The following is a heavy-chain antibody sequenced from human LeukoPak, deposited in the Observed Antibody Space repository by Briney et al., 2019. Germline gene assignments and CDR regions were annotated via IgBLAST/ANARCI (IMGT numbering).Heavy chain of an antibody. CDR1: GGSISSYY. CDR2: IYYSGST. J-gene: IGHJ4*02. D-gene: IGHD3-16*01. Sequence: PETLSLTCTVSGGSISSYYWSWIRQPPGKGLEWIGYIYYSGSTNYNPSLKSRVTISVDTSKNQFSLKLSSVTAADTAVYYCAREWGGQFDYWGQGTLVTVSS. CDR3: AREWGGQFDY. V-gene: IGHV4-59*01.